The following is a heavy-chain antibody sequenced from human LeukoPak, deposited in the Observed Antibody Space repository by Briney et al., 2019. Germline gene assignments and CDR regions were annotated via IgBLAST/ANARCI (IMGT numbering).Heavy chain of an antibody. Sequence: ASVKVSCTASGGTFISYAISWVRQAPGQGLEWMGGIIPIFGTANYAQKFQGRVTITADESTSTAYMELSSLRSEDTAVYYCARDGEQWLSTRGDNWFDPWGQGTLVTVSS. CDR2: IIPIFGTA. CDR3: ARDGEQWLSTRGDNWFDP. J-gene: IGHJ5*02. D-gene: IGHD6-19*01. CDR1: GGTFISYA. V-gene: IGHV1-69*13.